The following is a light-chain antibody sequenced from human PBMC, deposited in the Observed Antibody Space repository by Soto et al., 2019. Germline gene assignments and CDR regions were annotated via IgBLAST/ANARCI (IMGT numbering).Light chain of an antibody. CDR3: AAWDDSLNGDV. CDR2: SNN. J-gene: IGLJ7*01. V-gene: IGLV1-44*01. Sequence: QSVLTQPPSASGTPGQRVTISCSGSSSNIGSNTVNWYQQLPGTAPKLLIYSNNQRPSGVPDRFSCSKSGTSASLASSGLQSEDEADYYCAAWDDSLNGDVFGGGTQLTVL. CDR1: SSNIGSNT.